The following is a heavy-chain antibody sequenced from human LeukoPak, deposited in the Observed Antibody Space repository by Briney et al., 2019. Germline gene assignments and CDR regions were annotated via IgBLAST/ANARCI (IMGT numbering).Heavy chain of an antibody. CDR2: INPNSGDT. V-gene: IGHV1-2*02. CDR3: ARDRTRYYYYSYMDV. Sequence: ASVEVSCKASGYTFTGYYMHWVRQAPGQGLEWMGWINPNSGDTNYAQKFQGRVTMTRDTSISTAYMELSRLRSDDTAVYYCARDRTRYYYYSYMDVWGKGTAVTISS. J-gene: IGHJ6*03. D-gene: IGHD1-14*01. CDR1: GYTFTGYY.